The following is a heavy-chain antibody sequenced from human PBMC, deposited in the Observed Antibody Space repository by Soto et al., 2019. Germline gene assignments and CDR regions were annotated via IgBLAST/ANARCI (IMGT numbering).Heavy chain of an antibody. V-gene: IGHV3-48*02. J-gene: IGHJ4*02. Sequence: GGSLRLSCAASGFTFSSYSMNWVRQAPGKGLEWVSYISSSSSTIYYADSVKGRFTISRDNAKNSLYLQMNSLRDEDTAVYYCARDSVGSGPEDTSHFDYWGQGTLVTVSS. CDR1: GFTFSSYS. D-gene: IGHD6-25*01. CDR2: ISSSSSTI. CDR3: ARDSVGSGPEDTSHFDY.